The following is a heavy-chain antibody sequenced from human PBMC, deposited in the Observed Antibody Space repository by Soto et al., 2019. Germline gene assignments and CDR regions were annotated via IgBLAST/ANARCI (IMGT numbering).Heavy chain of an antibody. CDR2: ISWNSGDL. CDR1: GFSFDDYS. J-gene: IGHJ4*02. CDR3: ARESEDLTSNFDY. Sequence: EVQLVESGGGLVQPGRSLRLSCTASGFSFDDYSMHWVRQAPGKGLEWVSGISWNSGDLGYADSVKGRFTISRDNAKNAVYLEMNSLRAEDTAVYYCARESEDLTSNFDYWGQGTLVTVSS. V-gene: IGHV3-9*01.